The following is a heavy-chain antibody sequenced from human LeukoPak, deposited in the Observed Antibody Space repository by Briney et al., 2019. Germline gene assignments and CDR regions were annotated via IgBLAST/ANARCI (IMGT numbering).Heavy chain of an antibody. D-gene: IGHD6-13*01. CDR3: AREGWYSSNWANNWFDP. V-gene: IGHV4-4*07. CDR1: GGSFSGYY. Sequence: SETLSLTCAVYGGSFSGYYWSWIRQPPGKGLEWIGRIYTSEITNYNPSLKSRVTMSVDTSKNQFSLKLSSVTAADTAVYYCAREGWYSSNWANNWFDPWGQGTLVTVSS. CDR2: IYTSEIT. J-gene: IGHJ5*02.